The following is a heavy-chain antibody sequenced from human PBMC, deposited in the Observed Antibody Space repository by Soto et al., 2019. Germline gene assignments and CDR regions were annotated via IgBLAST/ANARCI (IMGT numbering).Heavy chain of an antibody. CDR3: ARGPEVIDY. D-gene: IGHD2-21*01. CDR2: ISAYNGNT. CDR1: GGTFTNYA. Sequence: ASVKVSCKASGGTFTNYAFSWVRQAPGQGLEWMGWISAYNGNTNYAQKLQGRVTMTTDTSTSTAYMELRSLRSDDTAVYYCARGPEVIDYWGQGTLVIVSS. J-gene: IGHJ4*02. V-gene: IGHV1-18*01.